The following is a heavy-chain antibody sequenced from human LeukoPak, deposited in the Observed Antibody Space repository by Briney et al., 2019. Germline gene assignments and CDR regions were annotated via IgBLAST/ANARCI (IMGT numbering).Heavy chain of an antibody. J-gene: IGHJ4*02. CDR1: GYTFTSYA. CDR2: INAGNGNT. CDR3: ARTRKSYYYDSSGYYTFDY. V-gene: IGHV1-3*01. Sequence: ASVKVSCKASGYTFTSYAMRWVRQAPGQRLEWMGWINAGNGNTKYSQKFQGRVTITRDTSAGTAYMELSSLRSEDTAVYYCARTRKSYYYDSSGYYTFDYWGQGTLVTVSS. D-gene: IGHD3-22*01.